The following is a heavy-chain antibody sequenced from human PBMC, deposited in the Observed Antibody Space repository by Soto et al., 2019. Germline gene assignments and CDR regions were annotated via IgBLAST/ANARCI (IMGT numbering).Heavy chain of an antibody. V-gene: IGHV4-34*01. J-gene: IGHJ4*02. CDR3: ARVTDDYVWGSYRYYFDY. CDR2: INHSGST. D-gene: IGHD3-16*02. CDR1: GGSFSGYY. Sequence: SETLSLTCAVYGGSFSGYYWSWIRQPPGKGLEWIGEINHSGSTNYNPSLKSRVTISVDTSKNQFSLKLSSVTAADTAVYYCARVTDDYVWGSYRYYFDYWGQGTLVTVSS.